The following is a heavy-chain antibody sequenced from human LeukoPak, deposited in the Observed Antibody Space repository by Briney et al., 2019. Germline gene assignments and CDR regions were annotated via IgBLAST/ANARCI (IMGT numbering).Heavy chain of an antibody. CDR2: LYSGGSS. CDR1: GFTVSTNY. D-gene: IGHD2-2*01. V-gene: IGHV3-66*01. CDR3: ARVMGDIVVVPAAMIWFDP. J-gene: IGHJ5*02. Sequence: GGSLRLSCAASGFTVSTNYMSWVRQAPGKGLEWVSILYSGGSSYSADSVKGRFTISRDSSKNTIYLQMNSLRAEDTAVYYCARVMGDIVVVPAAMIWFDPWGQGTLVTVSS.